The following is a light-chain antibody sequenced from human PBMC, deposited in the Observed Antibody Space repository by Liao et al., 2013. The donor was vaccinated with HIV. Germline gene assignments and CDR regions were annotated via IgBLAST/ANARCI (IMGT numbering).Light chain of an antibody. J-gene: IGLJ1*01. V-gene: IGLV3-1*01. CDR3: QAWDSGTALYT. Sequence: SDELTQPSSVSVSPGQTASITCSGGELENTYASWYQQRPGQSPVLVIYQDVKRPSGIPERFSGSNSGDTATLTISGTQAADEADYYCQAWDSGTALYTFGTGTKVTV. CDR1: ELENTY. CDR2: QDV.